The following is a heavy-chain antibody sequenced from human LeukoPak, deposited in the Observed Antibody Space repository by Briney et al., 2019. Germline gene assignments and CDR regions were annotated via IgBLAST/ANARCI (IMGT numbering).Heavy chain of an antibody. V-gene: IGHV3-7*01. CDR2: IKQDGSDK. CDR1: GFTFTKYW. D-gene: IGHD1-14*01. Sequence: GDSLRLSCAASGFTFTKYWMTWVRQAPGKGLEWVGNIKQDGSDKNYMDSVKGRFTISRDNTKNSVYLQMSSLRAEDTAVYYCAREVWGPEYWGQGTLVIVSS. CDR3: AREVWGPEY. J-gene: IGHJ4*02.